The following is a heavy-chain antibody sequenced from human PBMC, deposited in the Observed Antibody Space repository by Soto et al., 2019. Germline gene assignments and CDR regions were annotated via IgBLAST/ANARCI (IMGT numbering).Heavy chain of an antibody. Sequence: ASVKVSCKASGYTFTSYDINWVRQATGQGLEWMGWMNPNSGNTGYAQKFQGRVTMTRNTSISTAYMELSSLRSEDTAVYYCARGPYYDFWSGYGLYYYYGMDVWGQGTTVTVSS. CDR3: ARGPYYDFWSGYGLYYYYGMDV. CDR1: GYTFTSYD. V-gene: IGHV1-8*01. D-gene: IGHD3-3*01. CDR2: MNPNSGNT. J-gene: IGHJ6*02.